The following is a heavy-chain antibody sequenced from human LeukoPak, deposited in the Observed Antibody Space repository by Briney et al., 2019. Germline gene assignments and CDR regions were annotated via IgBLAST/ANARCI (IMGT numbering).Heavy chain of an antibody. D-gene: IGHD3-3*01. CDR3: LLEWYDAFDI. CDR1: GVTFVKYW. CDR2: MNQDGSEK. V-gene: IGHV3-7*01. J-gene: IGHJ3*02. Sequence: HPGGSLRLSCEASGVTFVKYWMSWVRQAPGNGPEWVANMNQDGSEKYYVDSVKGRFTISRDNAKNSLHLQMNSLRAEDTAVYYCLLEWYDAFDIWGQGTMVTVSS.